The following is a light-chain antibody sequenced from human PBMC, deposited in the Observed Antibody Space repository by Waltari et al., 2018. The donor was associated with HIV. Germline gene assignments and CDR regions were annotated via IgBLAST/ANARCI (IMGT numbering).Light chain of an antibody. V-gene: IGLV3-1*01. CDR2: QDD. J-gene: IGLJ2*01. CDR1: KLGDKY. Sequence: SYELSQPPSVSVSPGQTAYITCSGDKLGDKYACWYQQRPGQSPTIVIYQDDKRPSGIPPRFSGSSSGNTATLTISGTQAVDEADYYCQAWDGTTVVFGGGTTLTV. CDR3: QAWDGTTVV.